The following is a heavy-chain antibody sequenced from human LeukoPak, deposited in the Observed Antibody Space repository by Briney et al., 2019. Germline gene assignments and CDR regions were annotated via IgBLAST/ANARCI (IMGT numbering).Heavy chain of an antibody. V-gene: IGHV1-46*01. CDR1: GYTFTSYY. CDR3: ARDRGTYDILTGYYYYYMDV. J-gene: IGHJ6*03. CDR2: INPSGGST. D-gene: IGHD3-9*01. Sequence: ASVKVSCKASGYTFTSYYMHWVRQAPGQGLEWMGIINPSGGSTSYAQKFQGRVTMTRDTSTSTVYMELSSLRSEDTAVYYCARDRGTYDILTGYYYYYMDVWGKGTTVTVSS.